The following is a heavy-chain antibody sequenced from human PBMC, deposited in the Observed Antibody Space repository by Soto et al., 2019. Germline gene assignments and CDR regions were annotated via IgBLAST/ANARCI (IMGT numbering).Heavy chain of an antibody. CDR3: ARGTKYYYQGMDV. J-gene: IGHJ6*02. V-gene: IGHV4-59*01. CDR1: GDSINNYY. CDR2: IYDSGST. Sequence: QVQLQESGPGLVKPSETPSLTCSVSGDSINNYYWTWIRQPPGKGLEWIGYIYDSGSTSYNPSLKSRLTISVDTSKNQFSLKLKSVTAADTAVYYCARGTKYYYQGMDVWGQGTTVTVSS.